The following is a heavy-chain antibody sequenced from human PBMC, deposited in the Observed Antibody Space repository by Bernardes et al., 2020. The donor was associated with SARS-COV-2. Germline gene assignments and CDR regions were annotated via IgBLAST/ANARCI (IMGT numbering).Heavy chain of an antibody. Sequence: SETLSLTCNVSGDSMTYYFWSWIRQPPGRGLEWIGYIYYSGSTNYNPSLRSRVTLSIDTSKSQFSLKLTSVTPADTAVYYCARAGRYTGSNRKHNWLDPWGQGSLVTVSS. D-gene: IGHD2-2*02. CDR2: IYYSGST. V-gene: IGHV4-59*01. CDR1: GDSMTYYF. J-gene: IGHJ5*02. CDR3: ARAGRYTGSNRKHNWLDP.